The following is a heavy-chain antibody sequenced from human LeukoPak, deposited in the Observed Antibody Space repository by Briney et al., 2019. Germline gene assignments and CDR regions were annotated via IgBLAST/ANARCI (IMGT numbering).Heavy chain of an antibody. CDR3: ARQRWYISGWPDAFDI. D-gene: IGHD6-19*01. Sequence: GESLKISCKGSGYSFTSYWIGWVRQMPGKGLEWMGIIYPGDSDTRYSPSFQGQVTISADKSISTAYLQWSSLKASDTAMYYCARQRWYISGWPDAFDIWGQGTMVTVSS. CDR2: IYPGDSDT. J-gene: IGHJ3*02. CDR1: GYSFTSYW. V-gene: IGHV5-51*01.